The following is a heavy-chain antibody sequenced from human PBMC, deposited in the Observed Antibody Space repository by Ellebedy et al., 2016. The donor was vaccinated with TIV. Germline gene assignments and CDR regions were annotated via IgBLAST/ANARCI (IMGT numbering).Heavy chain of an antibody. D-gene: IGHD3-3*01. CDR3: AAGFGTHY. V-gene: IGHV3-7*01. CDR1: GFTFTGDW. CDR2: IKPDGTEK. J-gene: IGHJ4*02. Sequence: GESLKISCGASGFTFTGDWMAWVRQAPGKGLEWVANIKPDGTEKYYVDSVKGRFTISRDNAKNSLFLQMDSLWAEDTAVYYCAAGFGTHYWGQGTRVTVSS.